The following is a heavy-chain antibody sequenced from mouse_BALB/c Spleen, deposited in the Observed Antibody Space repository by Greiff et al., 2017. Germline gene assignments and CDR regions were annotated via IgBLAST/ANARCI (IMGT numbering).Heavy chain of an antibody. V-gene: IGHV5-17*02. Sequence: EVMLVESGGGLVQPGGSRKLSCAASGFTFSSFGMHWVRQAPEKGLEWVAYISSGSSTIYYADTVKGRFTISRDNPKNTLFLQMTSLRSEDTAMYYCARCLTGPYAMDYWGQGTSVTVSS. CDR1: GFTFSSFG. CDR2: ISSGSSTI. J-gene: IGHJ4*01. CDR3: ARCLTGPYAMDY. D-gene: IGHD4-1*01.